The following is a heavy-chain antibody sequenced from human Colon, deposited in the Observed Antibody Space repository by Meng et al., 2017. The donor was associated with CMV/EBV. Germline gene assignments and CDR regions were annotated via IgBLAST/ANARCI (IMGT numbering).Heavy chain of an antibody. D-gene: IGHD3-22*01. J-gene: IGHJ6*02. CDR3: ARLGYWATGLDV. CDR1: GFTSNSYW. Sequence: GESLKISCAASGFTSNSYWIHWVRQAPGEGLVWVSRIKGDEIEASYADSVKGRFTISRDNAQNTVYLQMRSLRADDTAVYYCARLGYWATGLDVWGQGTTVTVSS. V-gene: IGHV3-74*01. CDR2: IKGDEIEA.